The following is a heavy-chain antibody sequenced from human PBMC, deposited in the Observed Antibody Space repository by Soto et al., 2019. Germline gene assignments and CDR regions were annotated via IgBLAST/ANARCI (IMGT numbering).Heavy chain of an antibody. CDR2: INAGNGNT. V-gene: IGHV1-3*01. D-gene: IGHD4-17*01. Sequence: ASVKVSCKASGYTFTSYAMHWVRQAPGQRXEWMGWINAGNGNTKYSQKFQGRVTVTRDTSASTAYMELSSLRSEDTAVYYCARRLATVTTRDYYYGMDVWGQGTTVTVSS. CDR1: GYTFTSYA. J-gene: IGHJ6*02. CDR3: ARRLATVTTRDYYYGMDV.